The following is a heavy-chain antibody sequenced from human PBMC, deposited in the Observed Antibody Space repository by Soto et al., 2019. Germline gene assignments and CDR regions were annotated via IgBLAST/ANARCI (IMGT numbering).Heavy chain of an antibody. CDR3: ARWGMDTAMGSDYYNGMDG. CDR1: GYTFTRYY. D-gene: IGHD5-18*01. CDR2: INPNSVRT. Sequence: ASVQLSCKSSGYTFTRYYMHWVRQAPGQGLEWMGWINPNSVRTNYAQNFQGWVTMTRNTSISTAYMELSRRKSDDTAVYYCARWGMDTAMGSDYYNGMDGWGQGTRITVS. V-gene: IGHV1-2*04. J-gene: IGHJ6*02.